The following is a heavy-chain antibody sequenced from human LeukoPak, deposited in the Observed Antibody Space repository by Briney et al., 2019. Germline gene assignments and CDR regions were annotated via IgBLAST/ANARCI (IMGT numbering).Heavy chain of an antibody. CDR2: IYYSGST. CDR3: ARESPPRI. J-gene: IGHJ4*02. Sequence: PSETLSLTCTVPGGSISSYYWSWIRQPPGKGLEWIGNIYYSGSTNYNPSLKSRVTISVDTSKTQFSLKLSSVTAADTAMYYCARESPPRIWGQGTLVTVSS. D-gene: IGHD2-15*01. CDR1: GGSISSYY. V-gene: IGHV4-59*01.